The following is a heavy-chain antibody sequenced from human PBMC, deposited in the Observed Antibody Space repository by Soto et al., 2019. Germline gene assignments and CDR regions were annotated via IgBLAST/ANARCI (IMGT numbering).Heavy chain of an antibody. Sequence: SETLSLTCTVSGGSVSGYYWTWIRQPPGKGLEWIGYIYYTGSTIYNPSLKSRVTISVDTSKNQFSLKLSSVTAADTAVYYCARVRSTWDYYYYMDVWGKGTTVTVSS. V-gene: IGHV4-59*02. CDR2: IYYTGST. D-gene: IGHD7-27*01. CDR3: ARVRSTWDYYYYMDV. J-gene: IGHJ6*03. CDR1: GGSVSGYY.